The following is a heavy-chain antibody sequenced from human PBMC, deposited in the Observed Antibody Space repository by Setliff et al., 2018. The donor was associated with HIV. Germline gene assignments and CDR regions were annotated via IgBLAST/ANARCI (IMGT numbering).Heavy chain of an antibody. Sequence: ASVKVSCKASGYTFTDYFIHWVRQAPGQGLEWVGWISPRNGGTNYAQKFQGRVTMTRDTSISTAYMELSGLRSDDTAVYYCARAYDTSGYVRYFDYWGQGTLVTVSS. CDR1: GYTFTDYF. CDR2: ISPRNGGT. J-gene: IGHJ4*02. V-gene: IGHV1-2*02. D-gene: IGHD3-22*01. CDR3: ARAYDTSGYVRYFDY.